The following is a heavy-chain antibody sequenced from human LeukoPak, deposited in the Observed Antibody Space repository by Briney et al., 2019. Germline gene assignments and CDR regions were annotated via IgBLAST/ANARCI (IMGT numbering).Heavy chain of an antibody. D-gene: IGHD3-3*01. Sequence: ASVKVSCKASGYTFTSYAMNWVRQAPGQGLEWMGWISTNTGNPTYAQGFTGRFVFSLDTSVSTAYLQISSLKAEDTAVYYCARNYYDFWSGSNYYYYYGMDVWGQGTTVTVSS. V-gene: IGHV7-4-1*02. CDR3: ARNYYDFWSGSNYYYYYGMDV. CDR1: GYTFTSYA. CDR2: ISTNTGNP. J-gene: IGHJ6*02.